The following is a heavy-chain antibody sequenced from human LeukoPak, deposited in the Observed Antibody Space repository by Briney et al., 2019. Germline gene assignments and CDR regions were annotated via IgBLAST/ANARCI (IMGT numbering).Heavy chain of an antibody. CDR2: ISGSGGST. V-gene: IGHV3-23*01. D-gene: IGHD7-27*01. CDR3: AKSKRLTGERDY. CDR1: GFSFSSYA. Sequence: GGSLRLSCAASGFSFSSYAMSWVRQAPGKGLEWVSAISGSGGSTYYADSVKGRFTISRDNSKNTLYLQMNSLRAEDTAVYYCAKSKRLTGERDYWGQGTLVTVSS. J-gene: IGHJ4*02.